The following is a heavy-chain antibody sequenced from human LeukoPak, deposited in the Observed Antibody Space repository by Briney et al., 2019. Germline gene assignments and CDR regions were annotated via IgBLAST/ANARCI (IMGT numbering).Heavy chain of an antibody. V-gene: IGHV3-74*01. CDR2: INTDGSNT. CDR1: GFTFSTYY. Sequence: GGSLRLSCAASGFTFSTYYMHWVRQAPGKGLVWVSRINTDGSNTRYADSVKGRFTISRDNAKNTLYLQMNSLRAEDTAVYYCAKSGAPILTGHHPGYFQHWGQGTLVTVSS. J-gene: IGHJ1*01. D-gene: IGHD3-9*01. CDR3: AKSGAPILTGHHPGYFQH.